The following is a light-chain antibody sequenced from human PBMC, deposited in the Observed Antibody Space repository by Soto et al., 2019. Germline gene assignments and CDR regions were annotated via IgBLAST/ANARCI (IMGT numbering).Light chain of an antibody. V-gene: IGKV3-20*01. CDR2: AAS. CDR3: QQYSGSPPYT. J-gene: IGKJ2*01. CDR1: QGVSNSY. Sequence: EIVLTQSPGTLSLSPGERATLSCRASQGVSNSYLAWYQQNPGQAPRLLMYAASSRATGIPDRFSGSGSGTDFTLTISRLEPEDSAVYYCQQYSGSPPYTFGQGTKLEIK.